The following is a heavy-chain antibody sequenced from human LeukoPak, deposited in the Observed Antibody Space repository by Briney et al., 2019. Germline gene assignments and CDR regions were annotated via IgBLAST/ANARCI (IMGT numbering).Heavy chain of an antibody. J-gene: IGHJ4*02. CDR1: ALTFSSYA. Sequence: AGSLTPSSAASALTFSSYAMSCVSHAPGNGLEWDSAISGSGGRTYYADSVKGRFTISRDNSKNTLYLQMNSLRAEDTAVYYCAKVPTVLRYFDWLFREYYFDYWGQGTLVTVSS. V-gene: IGHV3-23*01. CDR2: ISGSGGRT. D-gene: IGHD3-9*01. CDR3: AKVPTVLRYFDWLFREYYFDY.